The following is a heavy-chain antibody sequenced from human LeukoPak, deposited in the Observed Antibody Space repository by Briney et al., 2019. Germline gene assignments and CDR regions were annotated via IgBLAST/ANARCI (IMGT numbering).Heavy chain of an antibody. CDR3: AREGSSWHLDY. CDR2: IYYSGST. CDR1: GGSLTSYS. J-gene: IGHJ4*02. D-gene: IGHD6-13*01. Sequence: SETLSLTCTVSGGSLTSYSWSWVRQPPGKGLEWIGYIYYSGSTNYTPSLKSRVTISVDTSKNQFSLKLSSVTAADTAVYYCAREGSSWHLDYWGQGTLVTVSP. V-gene: IGHV4-59*01.